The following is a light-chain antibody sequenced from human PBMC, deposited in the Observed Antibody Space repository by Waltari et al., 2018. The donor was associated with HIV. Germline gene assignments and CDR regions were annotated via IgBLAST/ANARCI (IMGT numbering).Light chain of an antibody. V-gene: IGKV1-5*03. CDR3: QQYNSLPWT. Sequence: DIQFTQSPSTLSTSVGDRVIITCRASQTVNKWLAWYQQKLGRAPRVIIYQSSTLENGVPSRFSGSASGVDFTLTISSLQPEDLGTYYCQQYNSLPWTFGQGTRVEV. CDR2: QSS. CDR1: QTVNKW. J-gene: IGKJ1*01.